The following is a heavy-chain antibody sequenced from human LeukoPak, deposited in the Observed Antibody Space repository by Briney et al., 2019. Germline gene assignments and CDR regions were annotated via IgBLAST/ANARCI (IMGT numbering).Heavy chain of an antibody. CDR2: ISSSGSTI. CDR3: ARDEDYANDY. Sequence: GGSLRLSCAASGFTFSNYAMRWVRQAPGKGLEWLSYISSSGSTIYYADSVKGRFTISRDNAKNSLYLQMNSLRAEDTAVYYCARDEDYANDYWGQGTLVTVSS. D-gene: IGHD4-17*01. J-gene: IGHJ4*02. CDR1: GFTFSNYA. V-gene: IGHV3-11*04.